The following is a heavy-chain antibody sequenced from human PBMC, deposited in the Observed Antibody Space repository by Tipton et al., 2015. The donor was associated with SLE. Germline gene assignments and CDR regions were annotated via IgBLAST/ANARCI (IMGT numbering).Heavy chain of an antibody. Sequence: GSLRLSCATSGFTFWSNDMGWVRQAPGKGLEWVSVTSESGAGTHYINSVRGRFTISRDNAKNTLYLQMNSLRAEDTAVYYCASSSGDGWYVGYIGSWGQGTLVTVPS. V-gene: IGHV3-23*01. CDR3: ASSSGDGWYVGYIGS. CDR2: TSESGAGT. D-gene: IGHD6-19*01. CDR1: GFTFWSND. J-gene: IGHJ4*02.